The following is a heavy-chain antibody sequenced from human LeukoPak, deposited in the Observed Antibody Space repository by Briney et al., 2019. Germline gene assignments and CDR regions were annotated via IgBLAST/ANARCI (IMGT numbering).Heavy chain of an antibody. CDR3: AKDIGGGLLEY. J-gene: IGHJ4*02. CDR2: INGDGNT. D-gene: IGHD2-15*01. CDR1: GFSFGENS. V-gene: IGHV3-43*02. Sequence: GGSLRLSCAASGFSFGENSMHWARQVPGKGLEWVSLINGDGNTYYAASVNGRFTVSRDNSKNSLYLQMSSLRPEDSALYYCAKDIGGGLLEYWGQGTLVTVSS.